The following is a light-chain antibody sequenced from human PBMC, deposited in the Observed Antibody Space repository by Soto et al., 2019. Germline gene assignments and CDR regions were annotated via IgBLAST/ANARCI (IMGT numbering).Light chain of an antibody. CDR2: GAS. CDR3: QQYGNSQT. Sequence: EIVLTQSPGTLSVSPGERATLSCRASQSVSSSYLAWYQQKPGQAPRLLIYGASSRATGIPDRFSGSGSGTDFTLTISRLEPEDFAVYYCQQYGNSQTFGQGTKVEIK. J-gene: IGKJ1*01. V-gene: IGKV3-20*01. CDR1: QSVSSSY.